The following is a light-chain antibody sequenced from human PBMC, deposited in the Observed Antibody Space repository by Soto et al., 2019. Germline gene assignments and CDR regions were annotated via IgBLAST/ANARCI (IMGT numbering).Light chain of an antibody. CDR2: DVS. Sequence: QSVLTQPASVSGSPGQSITISCTGTSSDVGSYNYVSWYQQNPGKAPKLIIHDVSNRPSGVSNRFSGSKSGNTASLTISGLQAEDEANYYCSSYTSTNTLIFGGGTKFTVL. V-gene: IGLV2-14*01. CDR1: SSDVGSYNY. J-gene: IGLJ2*01. CDR3: SSYTSTNTLI.